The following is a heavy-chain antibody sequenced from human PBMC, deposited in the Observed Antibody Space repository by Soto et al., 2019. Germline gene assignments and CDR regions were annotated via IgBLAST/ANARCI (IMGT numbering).Heavy chain of an antibody. CDR2: VYTTGST. J-gene: IGHJ5*02. D-gene: IGHD3-3*01. CDR3: ARDFNFFCDDFADKRWNFDP. Sequence: SETLSLTCTVTGGSINTYYWSWIRQSAGKGLEWIGRVYTTGSTNYNPSLKSRVTISVDTSRNQFSLSLRSVTAADTAVYYCARDFNFFCDDFADKRWNFDPWGQGTLVTVSS. V-gene: IGHV4-4*07. CDR1: GGSINTYY.